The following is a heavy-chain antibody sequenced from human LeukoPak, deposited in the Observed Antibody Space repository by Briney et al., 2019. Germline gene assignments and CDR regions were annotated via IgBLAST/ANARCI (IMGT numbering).Heavy chain of an antibody. CDR2: IYYSGST. CDR3: ARDLVTVTKGFDI. V-gene: IGHV4-59*01. J-gene: IGHJ3*02. D-gene: IGHD4-17*01. Sequence: SETLSLTCTVSGGSISSYYWSWIRQSPGKGLEWIGYIYYSGSTNYNPSLKSRVTISVDTSKNQFSLKLSSVTAADTAVYYCARDLVTVTKGFDIWGQGTMVSVSS. CDR1: GGSISSYY.